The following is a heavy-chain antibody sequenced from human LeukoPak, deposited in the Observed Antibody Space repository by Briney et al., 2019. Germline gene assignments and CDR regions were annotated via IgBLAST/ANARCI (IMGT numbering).Heavy chain of an antibody. Sequence: PSETLSLTCTVSGGSISSYYWSWIRQPPGKGLEWIGYIYYSGSTNYNPSLKSRVAISVDTSKNQFSLKLSSVTAADTAVYYCAIGTGDAFDIWGQGTMVTVSS. CDR1: GGSISSYY. D-gene: IGHD1-14*01. CDR3: AIGTGDAFDI. CDR2: IYYSGST. V-gene: IGHV4-59*01. J-gene: IGHJ3*02.